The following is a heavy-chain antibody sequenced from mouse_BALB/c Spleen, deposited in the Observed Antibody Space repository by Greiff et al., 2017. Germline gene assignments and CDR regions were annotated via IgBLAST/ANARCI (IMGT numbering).Heavy chain of an antibody. CDR2: IYPGDGST. V-gene: IGHV1S56*01. J-gene: IGHJ1*01. CDR1: GYTFTSYD. D-gene: IGHD1-2*01. CDR3: ARGYYGYGDFDV. Sequence: QVQLQQPGAELVKPGALVKISCKASGYTFTSYDINWVKQRPGQGLEWIGWIYPGDGSTKYNEKFKGKATLTADKSSSTAYMQLSSLTSENSAVYFCARGYYGYGDFDVWGAGTTVTVSS.